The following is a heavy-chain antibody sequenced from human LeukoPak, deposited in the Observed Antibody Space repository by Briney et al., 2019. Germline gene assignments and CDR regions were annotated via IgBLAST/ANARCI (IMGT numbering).Heavy chain of an antibody. Sequence: APVKVSCKASGYTFTGYYMHWVRQAPGQGLEWMGWINPNSGGTNYAQKFQGRVTMTRDTSISTAYMELSRLRSDDTAVYYCARDSTRIWFGKLVVTHHAFDIWGQGTMVTVSS. CDR1: GYTFTGYY. V-gene: IGHV1-2*02. CDR3: ARDSTRIWFGKLVVTHHAFDI. CDR2: INPNSGGT. D-gene: IGHD3-10*01. J-gene: IGHJ3*02.